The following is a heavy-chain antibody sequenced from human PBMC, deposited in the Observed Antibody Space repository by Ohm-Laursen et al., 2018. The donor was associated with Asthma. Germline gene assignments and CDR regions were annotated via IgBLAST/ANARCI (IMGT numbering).Heavy chain of an antibody. J-gene: IGHJ4*02. CDR3: ARVELYDILTGPPDY. Sequence: SLRLSCAASGFTFSDYYMSWIRQAPGKGLEWVAVGGSYYDGGLKYYADSVNGRFTDSRDDSKNTLYLQMNSLRPEDTSVYYCARVELYDILTGPPDYWGKGTLVTVSS. D-gene: IGHD3-9*01. CDR1: GFTFSDYY. CDR2: GGSYYDGGLK. V-gene: IGHV3-30-3*01.